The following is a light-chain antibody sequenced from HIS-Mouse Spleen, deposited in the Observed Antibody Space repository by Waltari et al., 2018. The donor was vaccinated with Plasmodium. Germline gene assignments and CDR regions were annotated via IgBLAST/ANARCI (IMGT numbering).Light chain of an antibody. V-gene: IGKV3-11*01. CDR3: QQRSNWLT. CDR2: DAS. Sequence: EIVLTQSPATLSLSPGERAPLSCRASQSVSSYLAWYQQKPGQAPRLLIDDASNRATGIPARFSGSGSGTDFTLTISSLEPEDFAVYYCQQRSNWLTFGGGTKVEIK. CDR1: QSVSSY. J-gene: IGKJ4*01.